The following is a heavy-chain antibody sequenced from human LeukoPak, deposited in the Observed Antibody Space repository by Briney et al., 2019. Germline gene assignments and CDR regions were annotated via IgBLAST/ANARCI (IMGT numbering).Heavy chain of an antibody. J-gene: IGHJ4*02. CDR2: VSTYNGNT. D-gene: IGHD1-26*01. V-gene: IGHV1-18*01. CDR3: ARQSTGSYYSPIDY. Sequence: ASVKVSCKASGYTFTSCGISWVRQAPGQGLEWMGWVSTYNGNTKYAQNLQGKVTTTTGTSTSTAYMELRSLRSDDTAMYYCARQSTGSYYSPIDYWGQGTLVTVSS. CDR1: GYTFTSCG.